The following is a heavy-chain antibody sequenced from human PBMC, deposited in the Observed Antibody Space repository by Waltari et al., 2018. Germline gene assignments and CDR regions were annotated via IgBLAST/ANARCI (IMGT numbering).Heavy chain of an antibody. Sequence: QVQLVESGGGVVHPGRSLRLSCEDSGFTFSYHAMRWVRQAPGKGLEWVAGISYDGSDEYYADSVRGRFTISRDYSKDTVNLQMNSLRPEDTAVYYCARDGPLQIQSWYSFDYWGQGTLVTVSS. CDR3: ARDGPLQIQSWYSFDY. CDR1: GFTFSYHA. V-gene: IGHV3-30*07. CDR2: ISYDGSDE. J-gene: IGHJ4*02. D-gene: IGHD5-18*01.